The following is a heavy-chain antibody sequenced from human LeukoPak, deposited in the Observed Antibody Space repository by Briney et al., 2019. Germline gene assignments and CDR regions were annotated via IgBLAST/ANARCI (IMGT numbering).Heavy chain of an antibody. V-gene: IGHV4-34*01. Sequence: SETLSLTCAVYGGSFSGYYWSWIRQPPGKGLEWIGEINHSGSTNYNPSLKSRVTISVDTSKNQFSLKLSSVTAADTAVYYCASGYCGGACQLGGVDMWGQGTMVTVSS. CDR1: GGSFSGYY. CDR2: INHSGST. CDR3: ASGYCGGACQLGGVDM. D-gene: IGHD2-21*02. J-gene: IGHJ3*02.